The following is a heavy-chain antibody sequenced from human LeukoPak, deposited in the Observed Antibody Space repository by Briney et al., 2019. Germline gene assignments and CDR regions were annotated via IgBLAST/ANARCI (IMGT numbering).Heavy chain of an antibody. V-gene: IGHV1-8*01. J-gene: IGHJ3*02. CDR1: GYTFTSYD. CDR3: ARVTRYCSGGSCDHDAFDI. CDR2: MNPSSGNT. D-gene: IGHD2-15*01. Sequence: APVKVSCKASGYTFTSYDINWVRQATGQGLEWMGWMNPSSGNTGYAQKFQGRVTMTRNTSISTAYMELSSLRSEDTAVYYCARVTRYCSGGSCDHDAFDIWGQGTMVTVSS.